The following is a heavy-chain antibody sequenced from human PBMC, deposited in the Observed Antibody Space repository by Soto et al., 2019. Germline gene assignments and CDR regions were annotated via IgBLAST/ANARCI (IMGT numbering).Heavy chain of an antibody. CDR3: AREVVVPAAMGGYYYYGMDV. D-gene: IGHD2-2*01. V-gene: IGHV4-30-2*05. J-gene: IGHJ6*02. CDR2: IYHSGNT. Sequence: SETLSLTCAVSGGSISSGDYSWSWIRQPPGKGLEWIGYIYHSGNTYYNPSLKSRVTISVDTSKNQFSLKLSSVTAADTAVYYCAREVVVPAAMGGYYYYGMDVWGQGTTVTVSS. CDR1: GGSISSGDYS.